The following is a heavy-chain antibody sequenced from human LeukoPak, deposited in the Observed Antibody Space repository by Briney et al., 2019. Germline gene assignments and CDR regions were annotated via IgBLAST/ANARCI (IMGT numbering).Heavy chain of an antibody. J-gene: IGHJ4*02. Sequence: GASVKVSCKASGYTFSGYYMHWVRQAPGQGLEWMGWINPKSGCTNEAQKFHNRVTMTRDTSIRTAYMEVSRLRSDDTAVYYCARSPDILTGENFDYWGQGTLVTVSS. CDR1: GYTFSGYY. CDR2: INPKSGCT. D-gene: IGHD3-9*01. V-gene: IGHV1-2*02. CDR3: ARSPDILTGENFDY.